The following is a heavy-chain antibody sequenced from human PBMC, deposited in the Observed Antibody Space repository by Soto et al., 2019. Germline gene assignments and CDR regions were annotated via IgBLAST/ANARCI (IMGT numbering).Heavy chain of an antibody. Sequence: SVKVSCKASGGTFSSYAISWVRQAPGQGLEWMGGIIPIFGTANYAQKFQGRVTITADESTSTAYMELSSLRSEDTAVYYCARSSKKNIVLMVSAIYYYYGMDVWGQGTTVTVSS. D-gene: IGHD2-8*01. V-gene: IGHV1-69*13. CDR1: GGTFSSYA. J-gene: IGHJ6*02. CDR2: IIPIFGTA. CDR3: ARSSKKNIVLMVSAIYYYYGMDV.